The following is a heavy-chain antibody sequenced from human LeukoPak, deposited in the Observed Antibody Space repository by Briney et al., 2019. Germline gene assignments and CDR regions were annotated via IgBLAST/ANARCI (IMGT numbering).Heavy chain of an antibody. V-gene: IGHV3-74*01. CDR2: INSDGSSK. J-gene: IGHJ4*02. Sequence: GGSLRLSCAASVFSLSDYWMNWVRQAPGKGLVWVSRINSDGSSKSYADSVKGRFTISRDNAKNTLYLQMNSLRVEDTAVYYCARDYYSSFDNWGQGTLVTVSS. CDR3: ARDYYSSFDN. D-gene: IGHD3-22*01. CDR1: VFSLSDYW.